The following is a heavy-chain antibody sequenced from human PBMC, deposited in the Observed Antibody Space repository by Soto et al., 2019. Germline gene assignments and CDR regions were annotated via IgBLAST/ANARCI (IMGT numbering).Heavy chain of an antibody. V-gene: IGHV4-34*01. J-gene: IGHJ4*02. CDR2: INHSGST. CDR3: ARTNTYYYDSSGYYYLFDY. Sequence: SETLSLTCAVYGGSFSGYYWSWIRQPPGKGLEWIGEINHSGSTNYNPSLKSRVTISVDTSKNQFSLKLSSVTAADTAVYYCARTNTYYYDSSGYYYLFDYWGQGTLVTVSS. D-gene: IGHD3-22*01. CDR1: GGSFSGYY.